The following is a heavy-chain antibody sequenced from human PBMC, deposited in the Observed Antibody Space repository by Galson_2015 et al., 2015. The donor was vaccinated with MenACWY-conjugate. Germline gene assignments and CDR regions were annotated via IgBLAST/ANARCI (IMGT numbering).Heavy chain of an antibody. Sequence: SLRLSCAASGSTFSSYAMNWVRQAPGKGLEWVSAISGSGDSTYYADSVKGRFTISRDNSKNTLYLLMISLGAEDTAVYYCAQDRALYYFGSGSSIFDYWGQGTLVTVSS. CDR1: GSTFSSYA. CDR2: ISGSGDST. V-gene: IGHV3-23*01. J-gene: IGHJ4*02. CDR3: AQDRALYYFGSGSSIFDY. D-gene: IGHD3-10*01.